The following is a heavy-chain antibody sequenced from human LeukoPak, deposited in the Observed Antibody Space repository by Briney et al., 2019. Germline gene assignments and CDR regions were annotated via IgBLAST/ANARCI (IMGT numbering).Heavy chain of an antibody. CDR1: GVIFSNYD. D-gene: IGHD6-13*01. V-gene: IGHV3-13*01. CDR3: ASSPAYSSSWYAIDT. J-gene: IGHJ5*02. Sequence: PGGSLRLSCAASGVIFSNYDMHWVRQAAGKGLEWVSGIGTAGDTYYPGSVKGRFTNSRENAKNSLYLHMNSLSAGDTAMYYCASSPAYSSSWYAIDTRGQGTLVTVSS. CDR2: IGTAGDT.